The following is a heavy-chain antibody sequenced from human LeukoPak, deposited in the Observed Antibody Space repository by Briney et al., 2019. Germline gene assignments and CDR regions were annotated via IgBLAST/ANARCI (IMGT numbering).Heavy chain of an antibody. J-gene: IGHJ6*03. V-gene: IGHV1-69*05. Sequence: SVKVSCKASVGTFSSYAISWVRQAPGQGLEWMGRIIPIFGTANYAQKFQGRVTITTDESTSTAYMELSSLRSEDTAVYYCARADYSNYVSYYYYMDVWGKGTTVTVSS. CDR3: ARADYSNYVSYYYYMDV. D-gene: IGHD4-11*01. CDR1: VGTFSSYA. CDR2: IIPIFGTA.